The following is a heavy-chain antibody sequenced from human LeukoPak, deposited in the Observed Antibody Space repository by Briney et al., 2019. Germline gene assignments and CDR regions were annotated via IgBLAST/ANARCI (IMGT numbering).Heavy chain of an antibody. J-gene: IGHJ3*02. V-gene: IGHV3-43*02. CDR3: AKGKRQWLVVTAFDM. CDR1: GFTFDDYA. CDR2: ISGDGGST. D-gene: IGHD6-19*01. Sequence: QPGGSLRLSCAASGFTFDDYAMHWVRHDPGKGLEWLSLISGDGGSTYYADSVKGRSTISRDSSKNSLSLQMSRLRTEDTALYYCAKGKRQWLVVTAFDMWGQGTMVTVSS.